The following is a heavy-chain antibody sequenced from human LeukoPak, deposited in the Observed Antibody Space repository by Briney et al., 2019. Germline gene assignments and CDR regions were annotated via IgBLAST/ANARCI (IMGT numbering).Heavy chain of an antibody. J-gene: IGHJ4*02. D-gene: IGHD3-22*01. CDR1: GYTFTGYY. V-gene: IGHV1-2*02. CDR2: INPNSGGT. CDR3: ARDSWTYLWYYDSSGYYMGDY. Sequence: ASVKASCKASGYTFTGYYMHWVRQAPGQGLEWMGWINPNSGGTNYAQKFQGRVTMTRETSISTAYMELSRLRSDDTAVYYCARDSWTYLWYYDSSGYYMGDYWGQGTLVTVSS.